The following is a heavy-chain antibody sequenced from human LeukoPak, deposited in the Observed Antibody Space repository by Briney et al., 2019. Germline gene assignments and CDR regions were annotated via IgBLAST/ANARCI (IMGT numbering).Heavy chain of an antibody. D-gene: IGHD6-13*01. CDR3: ALSSSWSGRFDP. CDR1: GGSISSYY. V-gene: IGHV4-4*07. Sequence: SETLSLTCTVSGGSISSYYWSWIRQPAGKGLEWIGRIYTSGSTNYNPSLKSRVTMSVDTSKNQFSLKLSSVTAADTAVYYCALSSSWSGRFDPWGQGTLVTVSS. J-gene: IGHJ5*02. CDR2: IYTSGST.